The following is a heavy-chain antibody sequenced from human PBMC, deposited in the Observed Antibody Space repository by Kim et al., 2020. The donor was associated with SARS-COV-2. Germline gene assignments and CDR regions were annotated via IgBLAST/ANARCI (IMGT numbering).Heavy chain of an antibody. D-gene: IGHD1-7*01. Sequence: SETLSLTCAVYGGSFSGYYWSWIRQPPGKGLEWIGEINHSGSTNYNPSLKSRVTISVDTSKNQFSLKLSSVTAADTAVYYCARGQGANWNYDYWGQGTLVTVSS. CDR2: INHSGST. J-gene: IGHJ4*02. CDR3: ARGQGANWNYDY. V-gene: IGHV4-34*01. CDR1: GGSFSGYY.